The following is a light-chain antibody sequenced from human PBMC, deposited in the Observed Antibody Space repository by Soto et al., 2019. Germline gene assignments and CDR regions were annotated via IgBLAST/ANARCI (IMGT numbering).Light chain of an antibody. CDR3: QQYATSPALT. Sequence: IVMTQSPATLSVSPGERATLSCRASQSVDDNLAWYQQKPGQAPRLLIYGASTRATGIPARFSGSGSGTDFTLTISRLEPEDFAVYYCQQYATSPALTFGGGTKVDIK. CDR1: QSVDDN. CDR2: GAS. V-gene: IGKV3-15*01. J-gene: IGKJ4*01.